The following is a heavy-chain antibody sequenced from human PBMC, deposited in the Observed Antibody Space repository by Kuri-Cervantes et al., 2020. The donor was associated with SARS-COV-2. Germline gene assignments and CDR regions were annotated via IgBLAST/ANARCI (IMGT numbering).Heavy chain of an antibody. CDR3: ARSPQRTGDRKNEPWEQLVYYFDY. Sequence: ASVKVSCKVSGHTLTELSMHWVRQAPGKGLEWMGGFDPEDGETIYAQKFQGRVTMTEDTSTDTAYMELSRLRSDDTAVYYCARSPQRTGDRKNEPWEQLVYYFDYWGQGTLVTVSS. CDR1: GHTLTELS. D-gene: IGHD6-13*01. CDR2: FDPEDGET. J-gene: IGHJ4*02. V-gene: IGHV1-24*01.